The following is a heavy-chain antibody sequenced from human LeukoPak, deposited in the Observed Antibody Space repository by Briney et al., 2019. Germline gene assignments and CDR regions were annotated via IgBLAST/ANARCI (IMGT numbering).Heavy chain of an antibody. Sequence: RASVKVSCKASGYTFTNYGITWVRQAPGQGLEWMGWINTNTGNPTYAQGFTGRFVFSLDTSVSTAYLQISSLKAEDTAVYYCARDGSGRVGLLFDPWGQGTLVTVSS. V-gene: IGHV7-4-1*02. CDR3: ARDGSGRVGLLFDP. D-gene: IGHD6-19*01. J-gene: IGHJ5*02. CDR2: INTNTGNP. CDR1: GYTFTNYG.